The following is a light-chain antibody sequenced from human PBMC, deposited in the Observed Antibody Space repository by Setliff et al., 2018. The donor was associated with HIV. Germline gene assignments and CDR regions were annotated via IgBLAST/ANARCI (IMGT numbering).Light chain of an antibody. V-gene: IGLV2-11*01. Sequence: QSVLTQPRSVSGPPGQSVTISCTGTSSDVGGYNYVSWCQQHPGKAPKLMIYDVSKRPSGVPDRFSGSKSGNTASLTISGLQAEDEADYYCCSYAGSYTFYVFGTGTKVTVL. CDR3: CSYAGSYTFYV. J-gene: IGLJ1*01. CDR2: DVS. CDR1: SSDVGGYNY.